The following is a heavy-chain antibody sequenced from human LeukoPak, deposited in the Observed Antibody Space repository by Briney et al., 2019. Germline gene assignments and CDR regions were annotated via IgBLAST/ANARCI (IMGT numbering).Heavy chain of an antibody. CDR2: IYYSGST. V-gene: IGHV4-30-4*08. CDR3: ARDKADSNYHPLDY. CDR1: GGSISSGDYY. Sequence: PSETLSLTCTVSGGSISSGDYYWSWIRQPPGKGLEWIGYIYYSGSTYYNPSLKSRVTISVDTSKNQFSLKLSSVTAADTAVYYCARDKADSNYHPLDYWGQGTLVTVSS. D-gene: IGHD4-11*01. J-gene: IGHJ4*02.